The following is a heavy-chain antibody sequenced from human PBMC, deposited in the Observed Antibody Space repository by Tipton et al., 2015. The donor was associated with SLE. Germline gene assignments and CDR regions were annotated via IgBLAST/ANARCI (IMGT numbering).Heavy chain of an antibody. V-gene: IGHV3-48*03. CDR1: GFTFSGYE. Sequence: GSLRLSCAASGFTFSGYEMNWVRQAPGKGLEWISYISSSASNKYHADSVKGRFAISRDNAKNTLYLQMNSLRAEDTAVYYCARFQDKLVYFDYWGQGALVTVSS. CDR2: ISSSASNK. J-gene: IGHJ4*02. CDR3: ARFQDKLVYFDY.